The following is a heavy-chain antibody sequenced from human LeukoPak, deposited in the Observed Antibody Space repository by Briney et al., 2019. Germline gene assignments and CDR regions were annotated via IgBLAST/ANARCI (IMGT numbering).Heavy chain of an antibody. CDR1: GFTFSSYA. V-gene: IGHV3-30*04. Sequence: PGGSLRLSCAASGFTFSSYAMHWVRQAPGKGLEWVAVISYDGSNKYYADSVKGRFTISRDNSKNTLYLQMNSLRADDTAVYYCARAVGATIQRTPDYWGQGTLVTVSS. J-gene: IGHJ4*02. CDR3: ARAVGATIQRTPDY. CDR2: ISYDGSNK. D-gene: IGHD1-26*01.